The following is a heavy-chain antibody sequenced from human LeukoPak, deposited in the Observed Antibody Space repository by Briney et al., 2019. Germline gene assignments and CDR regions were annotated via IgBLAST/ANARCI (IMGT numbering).Heavy chain of an antibody. CDR2: ISHDGSDK. Sequence: PGGSLRLSCVASGFTFSSYAMHWVRQAPGKGLEWVSLISHDGSDKYYANSLKGRFTISRDNSKNTLYLQMNSLGAEDTAVYYCVDGGRFDYWGPGTLVTVSS. J-gene: IGHJ4*02. D-gene: IGHD4-23*01. CDR1: GFTFSSYA. CDR3: VDGGRFDY. V-gene: IGHV3-30*03.